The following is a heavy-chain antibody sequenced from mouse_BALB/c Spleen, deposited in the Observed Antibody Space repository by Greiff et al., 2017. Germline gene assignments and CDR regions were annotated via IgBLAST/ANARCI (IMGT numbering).Heavy chain of an antibody. CDR3: ARDGSNYVDYAMDY. CDR2: ISDGGSYT. CDR1: GFTFSDYY. J-gene: IGHJ4*01. V-gene: IGHV5-4*02. Sequence: EVMLVESGGGLVKPGGSLKLSCAASGFTFSDYYMYWVRQTPEKRLEWVATISDGGSYTYYPDSVKGRFTISRDNAKNNLYLQMSSLKSEDTAMYYCARDGSNYVDYAMDYWGQGTSVTVSS. D-gene: IGHD2-5*01.